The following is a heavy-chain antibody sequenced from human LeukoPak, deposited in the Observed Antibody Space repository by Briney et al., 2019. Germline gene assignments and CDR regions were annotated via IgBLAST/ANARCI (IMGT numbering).Heavy chain of an antibody. D-gene: IGHD4-17*01. Sequence: SETLSLTCAVSGYSISSGYYWGWIRQPPGEGLEWIGSIYHTGSTYYNPSLKSRVTISVDTSKNQFSLNLSSVTAADTAVYYCARDAGTVTTPFDYWGQGTLVTVSS. V-gene: IGHV4-38-2*02. J-gene: IGHJ4*02. CDR3: ARDAGTVTTPFDY. CDR2: IYHTGST. CDR1: GYSISSGYY.